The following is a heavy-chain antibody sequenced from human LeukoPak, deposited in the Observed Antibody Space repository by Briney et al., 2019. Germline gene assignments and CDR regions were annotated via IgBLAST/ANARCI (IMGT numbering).Heavy chain of an antibody. J-gene: IGHJ6*04. V-gene: IGHV3-21*01. CDR3: AKSTRAVMAMMDV. CDR1: GFTFSDYS. Sequence: PGGSLRLSCAASGFTFSDYSMNWVRQAPGKGLEWVASISSSSPYIYYTDSVKGRFTISRDNAKNSLYLQMNSLRAEDTAVYFCAKSTRAVMAMMDVWGKGTTVTVSS. CDR2: ISSSSPYI. D-gene: IGHD3-16*01.